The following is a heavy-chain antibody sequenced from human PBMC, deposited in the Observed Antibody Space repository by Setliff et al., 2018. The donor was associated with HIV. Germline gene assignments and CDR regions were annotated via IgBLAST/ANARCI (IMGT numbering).Heavy chain of an antibody. D-gene: IGHD7-27*01. CDR2: INHSGGT. CDR1: GRSFSGYY. Sequence: SETLSLTCAVYGRSFSGYYWNWIRHSPGKGLEWIGEINHSGGTNYNPSLKSRVTMSIDTSKNQFSLNVSAVTAADTAVYYCARGWGHDGFDFWGQGTMVTVSS. V-gene: IGHV4-34*01. CDR3: ARGWGHDGFDF. J-gene: IGHJ3*01.